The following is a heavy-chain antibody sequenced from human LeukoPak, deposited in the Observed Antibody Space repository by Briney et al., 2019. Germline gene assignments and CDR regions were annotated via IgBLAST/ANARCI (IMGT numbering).Heavy chain of an antibody. Sequence: GGSLRLACAASGFTFSSYEMNWVGQAPGKGLEWVSYISSSGSTIYYADSVKGRFTISRDNAKNSLYLQMNSLRAEDTAVYYCARVGGGYYDSSGYQARGYFDYWGQGTLVTVSS. CDR2: ISSSGSTI. CDR1: GFTFSSYE. J-gene: IGHJ4*02. V-gene: IGHV3-48*03. CDR3: ARVGGGYYDSSGYQARGYFDY. D-gene: IGHD3-22*01.